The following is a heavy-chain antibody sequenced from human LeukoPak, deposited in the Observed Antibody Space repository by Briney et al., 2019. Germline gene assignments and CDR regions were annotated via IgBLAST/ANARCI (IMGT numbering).Heavy chain of an antibody. CDR3: AREKGPNGGSGYFDY. D-gene: IGHD2-15*01. J-gene: IGHJ4*02. CDR1: GGSISSYY. CDR2: IYYSGST. V-gene: IGHV4-59*01. Sequence: SSETLSLTCTVSGGSISSYYWSWIRQPPGKGLEWIGYIYYSGSTNYNPPLKSRVTISVDTSKNQFSLKLSSVTAADTAVYYCAREKGPNGGSGYFDYWGQGTLVTVSS.